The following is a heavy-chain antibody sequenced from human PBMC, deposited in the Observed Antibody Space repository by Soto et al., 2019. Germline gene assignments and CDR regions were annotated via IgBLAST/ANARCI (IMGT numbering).Heavy chain of an antibody. J-gene: IGHJ4*02. Sequence: ASVKVSCKASGYTFTSYYMHWVRQAPGQGLEWMGIINPSGGSTSYAQKFQGRVTMTRDTSTSTVYMELCSLRSEDTAVYYCARDPEGIAAAASYYFDYWGQGTLVTVSS. CDR3: ARDPEGIAAAASYYFDY. CDR2: INPSGGST. CDR1: GYTFTSYY. D-gene: IGHD6-13*01. V-gene: IGHV1-46*01.